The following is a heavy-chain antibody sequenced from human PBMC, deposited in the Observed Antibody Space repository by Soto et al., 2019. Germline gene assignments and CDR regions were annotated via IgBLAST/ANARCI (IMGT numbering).Heavy chain of an antibody. CDR1: GLTFSSYA. Sequence: PGGSLRLSCAASGLTFSSYAMHWVRQAPGKGLEWVAVISYDGSNKYYADSVKGRFTISRDNSKNTLYLQMNSLRAEDTAVYYCARYLSRTYYDILTGSLPNYGMDVWGQGTTVTVSS. V-gene: IGHV3-30-3*01. D-gene: IGHD3-9*01. CDR3: ARYLSRTYYDILTGSLPNYGMDV. CDR2: ISYDGSNK. J-gene: IGHJ6*02.